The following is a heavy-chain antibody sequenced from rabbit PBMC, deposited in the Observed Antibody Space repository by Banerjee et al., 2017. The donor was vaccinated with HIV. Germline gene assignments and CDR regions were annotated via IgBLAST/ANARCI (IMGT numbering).Heavy chain of an antibody. Sequence: QSLEESGGDLVKPGSSLTLTCTASGFSFCSSYWVFWVRQAPGKGLEWFGCMDIGSSGSTYYATWAKGRFTISKTSSTTVTLQMASLTAADTATYFCARSYDDYGDYVNLWGPGTLVTVS. CDR2: MDIGSSGST. V-gene: IGHV1S40*01. CDR3: ARSYDDYGDYVNL. CDR1: GFSFCSSYW. D-gene: IGHD2-1*01. J-gene: IGHJ4*01.